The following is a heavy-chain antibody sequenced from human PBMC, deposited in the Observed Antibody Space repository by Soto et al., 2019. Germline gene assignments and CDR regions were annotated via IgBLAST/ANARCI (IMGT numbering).Heavy chain of an antibody. Sequence: SETLSLTCTVSGGSITRYYWSWIRQPPGKGLEWIGNIFYSGATNYSPSLKSRLTISVDTSKNQFSLTLRSVTAADTAVYYCAAEGSYDILTGFYTPRRFDTWGQGTMVTVSS. CDR1: GGSITRYY. D-gene: IGHD3-9*01. V-gene: IGHV4-59*01. CDR2: IFYSGAT. CDR3: AAEGSYDILTGFYTPRRFDT. J-gene: IGHJ3*02.